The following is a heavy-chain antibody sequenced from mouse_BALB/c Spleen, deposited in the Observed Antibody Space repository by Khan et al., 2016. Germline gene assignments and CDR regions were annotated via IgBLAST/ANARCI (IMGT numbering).Heavy chain of an antibody. J-gene: IGHJ4*01. Sequence: QIQLVQSGPELKKPGETVKISCKASGYTFTNYGMNWVKQAPGKGLKWMGWINTYTGEPTYADDFKGRFAFSLETSASTAYLQINNLKNEDTATYFCARLSLYYTMEYWGQGTSVTVSS. V-gene: IGHV9-3-1*01. CDR2: INTYTGEP. CDR3: ARLSLYYTMEY. CDR1: GYTFTNYG.